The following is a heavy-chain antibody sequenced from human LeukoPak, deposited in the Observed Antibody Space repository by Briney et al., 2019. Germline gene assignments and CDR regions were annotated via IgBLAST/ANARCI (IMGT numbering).Heavy chain of an antibody. CDR1: GYSISSGYY. J-gene: IGHJ4*02. CDR3: ARDAYYYGSGSYAFDY. CDR2: IYTSGST. Sequence: SETLSLTCTVSGYSISSGYYWSWIRQPAGKGLEWIGRIYTSGSTNYNPSLKSRVTMSVDTSKNQFSLKLSSVTAADTAVYYCARDAYYYGSGSYAFDYWGQGTLVTVSS. V-gene: IGHV4-4*07. D-gene: IGHD3-10*01.